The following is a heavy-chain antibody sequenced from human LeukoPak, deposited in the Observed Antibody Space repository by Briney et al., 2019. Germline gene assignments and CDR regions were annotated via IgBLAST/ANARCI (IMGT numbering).Heavy chain of an antibody. CDR1: GASTTSYY. V-gene: IGHV4-59*01. CDR2: IYSDGTT. J-gene: IGHJ5*02. CDR3: ARDAEYSSSFEFDP. Sequence: SETLSLTCSVSGASTTSYYWNWIRQAPGKGLEWIGYIYSDGTTSYSPSLRSRVTISIDTSRNQFSLKLSSVTAADAAVYYCARDAEYSSSFEFDPWGQGTLVTVSS. D-gene: IGHD6-6*01.